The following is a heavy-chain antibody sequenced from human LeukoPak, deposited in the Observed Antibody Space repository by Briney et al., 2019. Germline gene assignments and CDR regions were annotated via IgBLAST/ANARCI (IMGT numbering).Heavy chain of an antibody. Sequence: ASVKVSCKASGYTFTSYDINWVRQATGQGLEWMGWMNPNSGNTGYAQKFQGRVTITRNTSISTAYMELSSLGSEDTAVYYCARAYRSSIAAHLSFGYWGQGTLVTVSS. CDR1: GYTFTSYD. D-gene: IGHD6-6*01. V-gene: IGHV1-8*03. J-gene: IGHJ4*02. CDR2: MNPNSGNT. CDR3: ARAYRSSIAAHLSFGY.